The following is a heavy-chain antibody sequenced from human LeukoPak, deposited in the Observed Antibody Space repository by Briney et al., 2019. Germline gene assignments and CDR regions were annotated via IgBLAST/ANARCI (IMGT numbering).Heavy chain of an antibody. D-gene: IGHD6-19*01. J-gene: IGHJ4*02. CDR3: ARDPPGSGWAFEH. Sequence: PGGSLRLSCAASGFTFSTYAMHWVRQVPGKGLEWVSSIWDDGSKKFYGDSVRGRFTISRDNSKRTLYLQMNSLRAEDTAVYYCARDPPGSGWAFEHWGQGTLVTVSP. CDR1: GFTFSTYA. CDR2: IWDDGSKK. V-gene: IGHV3-33*01.